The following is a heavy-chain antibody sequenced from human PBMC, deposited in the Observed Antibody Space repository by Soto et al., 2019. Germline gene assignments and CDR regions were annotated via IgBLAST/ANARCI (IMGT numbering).Heavy chain of an antibody. Sequence: PGGSLRLSCAASGFTFSSYGMHWVRQAPGKGLEWVAVISYDGGNEYYADSVKGRFTISIDNFKNTQYLQMNSLRAEDTAVYYCTKDGSSAIPAGHPRRYGMDVWGQGTTVTVSS. CDR1: GFTFSSYG. V-gene: IGHV3-30*18. J-gene: IGHJ6*02. CDR2: ISYDGGNE. D-gene: IGHD2-2*01. CDR3: TKDGSSAIPAGHPRRYGMDV.